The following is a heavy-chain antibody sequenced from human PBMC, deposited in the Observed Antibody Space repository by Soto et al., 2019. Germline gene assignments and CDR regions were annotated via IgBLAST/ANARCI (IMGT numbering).Heavy chain of an antibody. V-gene: IGHV3-74*01. Sequence: EVQLVEAGGGLVQPGGSLRLSCAASGFTFSSYWMHWVRQAPGKGLVWVSRINSDGSSTSYADSVKGRFTISRDNAKNTLYLQMNSLRAEDTAVYYCARSQTIAAAGTWGMDVWGQGTTVTVSS. CDR2: INSDGSST. J-gene: IGHJ6*02. D-gene: IGHD6-13*01. CDR1: GFTFSSYW. CDR3: ARSQTIAAAGTWGMDV.